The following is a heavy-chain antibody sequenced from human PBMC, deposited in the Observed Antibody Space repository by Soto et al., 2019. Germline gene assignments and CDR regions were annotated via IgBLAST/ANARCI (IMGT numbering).Heavy chain of an antibody. CDR2: IYTSGST. CDR3: ARDRGDWYYYYGMYV. CDR1: GCSISRYY. Sequence: QVQLQESGPGLFKPAETLSLTCTVSGCSISRYYWSCIQQPAGKGLDWLGRIYTSGSTNYNTSLKSRVTMSVDTSKNQFSLKLSSVTAADTAVYYCARDRGDWYYYYGMYVWGQGTTVTVSS. D-gene: IGHD3-10*01. V-gene: IGHV4-4*07. J-gene: IGHJ6*02.